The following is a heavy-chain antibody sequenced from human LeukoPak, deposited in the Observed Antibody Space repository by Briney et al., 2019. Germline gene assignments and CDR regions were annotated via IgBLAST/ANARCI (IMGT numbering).Heavy chain of an antibody. J-gene: IGHJ4*02. D-gene: IGHD6-13*01. CDR1: GFTFSSYG. CDR2: ISYDGSNK. Sequence: GRSLRLSCAASGFTFSSYGMHWVRQAPGKGLEWVAVISYDGSNKYYADSVKGRFTISRDNSKNTLYLQMNSLRAEDTAVYYCAKHSSSWPFFDYWGQGTLVTVSS. V-gene: IGHV3-30*18. CDR3: AKHSSSWPFFDY.